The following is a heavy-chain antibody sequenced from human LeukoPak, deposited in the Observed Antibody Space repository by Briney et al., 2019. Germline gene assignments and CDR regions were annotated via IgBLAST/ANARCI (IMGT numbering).Heavy chain of an antibody. CDR1: GYTFTGYY. CDR3: ARGAERRPFDY. V-gene: IGHV1-2*06. J-gene: IGHJ4*02. CDR2: INPNSGGT. D-gene: IGHD1-1*01. Sequence: GASVKVSCKASGYTFTGYYMHWVRQAPGQGLEWMGRINPNSGGTNYAQKFQGRVTMTRDTSISTAYMELNSLRAEDTAVYYCARGAERRPFDYWGQGTLVTVSS.